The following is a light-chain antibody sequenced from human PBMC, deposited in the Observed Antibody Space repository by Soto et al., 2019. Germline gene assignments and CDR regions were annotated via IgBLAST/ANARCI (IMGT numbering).Light chain of an antibody. Sequence: LTQPPSASGSPGQSVTISCTGTSSDVGDYNHVSWYQQHPGKAPKLLIYEVSKRPSGVPDRFSGSKSGNTASLTVSGLQAEDEADFYCHVWDSNSDHVFGAGTKVTVL. CDR3: HVWDSNSDHV. V-gene: IGLV2-8*01. J-gene: IGLJ1*01. CDR1: SSDVGDYNH. CDR2: EVS.